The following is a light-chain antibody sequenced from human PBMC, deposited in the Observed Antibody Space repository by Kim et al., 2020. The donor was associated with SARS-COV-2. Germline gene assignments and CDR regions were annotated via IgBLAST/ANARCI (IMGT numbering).Light chain of an antibody. V-gene: IGKV1-5*03. CDR1: QSISSW. CDR2: KAS. CDR3: QQSNSYPIT. J-gene: IGKJ5*01. Sequence: ASVGDRVTSTCRASQSISSWLAWYQQKPGKAPKLLIYKASSLESGVPSRFSGSASGTEFTLTISSLQPDDFATYYCQQSNSYPITFGQGTRLEIK.